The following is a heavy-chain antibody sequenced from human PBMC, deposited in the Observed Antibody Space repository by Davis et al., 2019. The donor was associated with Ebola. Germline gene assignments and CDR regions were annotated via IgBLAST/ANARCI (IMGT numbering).Heavy chain of an antibody. CDR2: ISSSSSTI. CDR1: GFTFSSYS. CDR3: AKVRIVVVWWDAFDI. Sequence: GESLKISCAASGFTFSSYSMNWVRQAPGKGLEWVSYISSSSSTIYYADSVKGRFTISRDNAKNSLYLQMNSLRAEDTAVYYFAKVRIVVVWWDAFDIWGQGTMVTVSS. D-gene: IGHD3-22*01. J-gene: IGHJ3*02. V-gene: IGHV3-48*01.